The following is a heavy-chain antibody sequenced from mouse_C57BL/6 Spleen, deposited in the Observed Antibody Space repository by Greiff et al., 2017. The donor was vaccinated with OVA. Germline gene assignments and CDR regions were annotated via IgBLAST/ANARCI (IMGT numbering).Heavy chain of an antibody. CDR2: IYPGNSDT. D-gene: IGHD1-1*01. J-gene: IGHJ3*01. V-gene: IGHV1-5*01. CDR1: GYTFTSYW. CDR3: TRLGSSSYSPWFAY. Sequence: VQLQQSGTVLARPGASVKMSCKTSGYTFTSYWMHWVKQRPGQGLEWIGAIYPGNSDTSYNQKFKGKAKLTAVTSASTAYMELSSLTNEDSAVYYGTRLGSSSYSPWFAYWGQGTLVTVSA.